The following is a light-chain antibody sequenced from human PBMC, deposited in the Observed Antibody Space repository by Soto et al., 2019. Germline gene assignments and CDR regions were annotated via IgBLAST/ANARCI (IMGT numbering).Light chain of an antibody. V-gene: IGKV1-39*01. CDR2: GAS. CDR1: QSIKNY. Sequence: DIQMTQSPSSLSAAIGDRVTITCRASQSIKNYLNWYQHKPGAAPNLLIFGASNLESGVPSTFSGSGAGTEFTLSISSLQPEDFAPYYCQQGYSTTPITFGQGTRVEIK. J-gene: IGKJ5*01. CDR3: QQGYSTTPIT.